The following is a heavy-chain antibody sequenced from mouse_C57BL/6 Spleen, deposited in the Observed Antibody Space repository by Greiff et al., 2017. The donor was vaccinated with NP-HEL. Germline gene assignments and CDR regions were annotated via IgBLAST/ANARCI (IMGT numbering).Heavy chain of an antibody. Sequence: QVQLQQPGAELVKPGASVKMSCKASGYTFTSYWITWVKQRPGQGLEWIGDIYPGSGSTNYNEKFKSKATLTVDTSSSTAYMQLSSLTSEDSAVYYCASSYDYDRGFAYWGQGTLVTVSA. CDR3: ASSYDYDRGFAY. CDR1: GYTFTSYW. CDR2: IYPGSGST. J-gene: IGHJ3*01. D-gene: IGHD2-4*01. V-gene: IGHV1-55*01.